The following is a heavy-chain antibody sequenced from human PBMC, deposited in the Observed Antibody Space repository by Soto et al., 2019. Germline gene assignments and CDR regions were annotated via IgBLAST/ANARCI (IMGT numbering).Heavy chain of an antibody. J-gene: IGHJ4*02. Sequence: WETLSLTCTVSGGSISSSSYYWGWIRQPPGKGLEWIGSIHYSGTTYHNPSLKSRVTISVDTSKNQFSLRLSSVTAADTAVYYCARDDYYSSGRRSFDYWGQGTLVTVSS. D-gene: IGHD3-22*01. CDR1: GGSISSSSYY. V-gene: IGHV4-39*07. CDR3: ARDDYYSSGRRSFDY. CDR2: IHYSGTT.